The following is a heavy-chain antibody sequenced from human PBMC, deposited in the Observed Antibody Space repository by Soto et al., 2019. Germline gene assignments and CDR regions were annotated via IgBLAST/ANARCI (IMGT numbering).Heavy chain of an antibody. CDR3: ARLKSGWSSGPIDY. CDR1: GYSFTSYW. D-gene: IGHD6-19*01. CDR2: IYPGDSDT. Sequence: GESLKISCKASGYSFTSYWIGWVRQMRGKGLEWMGIIYPGDSDTSYSPSFQGQVTISADKSINTAYLQWSSLKASDTAMYYCARLKSGWSSGPIDYWGQGTLVTVSS. V-gene: IGHV5-51*01. J-gene: IGHJ4*02.